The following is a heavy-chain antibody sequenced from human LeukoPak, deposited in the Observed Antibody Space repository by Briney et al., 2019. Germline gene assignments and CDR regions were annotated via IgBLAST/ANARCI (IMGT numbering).Heavy chain of an antibody. V-gene: IGHV4-4*02. CDR3: ARVYGVGASDI. CDR2: IYHSGST. D-gene: IGHD4-17*01. J-gene: IGHJ3*02. Sequence: PSGTLSLTCAVSGGSMNISNWWSWVRQAPGKGLEWLGEIYHSGSTNYNPSVKSRVTISVDKSKNQFSLKLTSVTAADTAVYYCARVYGVGASDIWGQGTMVTVSS. CDR1: GGSMNISNW.